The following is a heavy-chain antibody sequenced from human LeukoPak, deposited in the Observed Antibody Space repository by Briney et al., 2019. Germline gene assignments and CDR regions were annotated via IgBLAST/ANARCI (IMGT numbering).Heavy chain of an antibody. D-gene: IGHD6-6*01. CDR1: GYTFTSYG. CDR3: ARDPDIAARPWYYYYMDV. V-gene: IGHV1-18*01. CDR2: ISAYNGNT. Sequence: ASVKVSCKASGYTFTSYGISWVRQAPGQGLDWMGWISAYNGNTNYAQKLQGRVTMTTDTSTSTAYMELRSLRSDDTAVYYCARDPDIAARPWYYYYMDVWGKGTTVTVSS. J-gene: IGHJ6*03.